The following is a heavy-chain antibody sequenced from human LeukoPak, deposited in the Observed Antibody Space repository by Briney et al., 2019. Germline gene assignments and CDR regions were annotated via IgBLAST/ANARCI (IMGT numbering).Heavy chain of an antibody. CDR2: ISAYNGNT. Sequence: ASVKVSCKASGHTFTSYGISWVRQAPGQGLEWMGWISAYNGNTNYAQKLQGRVTMTTDTSTSTAYMELRSLTSDDTAVYYCARDRRYSGTYGYWGLGTLVTVSS. V-gene: IGHV1-18*01. J-gene: IGHJ4*02. CDR3: ARDRRYSGTYGY. CDR1: GHTFTSYG. D-gene: IGHD1-26*01.